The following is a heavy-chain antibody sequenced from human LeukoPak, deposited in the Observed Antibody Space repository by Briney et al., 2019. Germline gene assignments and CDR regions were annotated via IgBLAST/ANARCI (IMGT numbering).Heavy chain of an antibody. V-gene: IGHV4-59*01. CDR2: IYYSGST. CDR1: GGSISSYY. J-gene: IGHJ2*01. D-gene: IGHD2-15*01. Sequence: PSETLSLTCTVSGGSISSYYWSWIRQPPGKGLEWIGYIYYSGSTNYNPSLKSRVTISVDTSKNQFSLKLSSVTAADTAVYYCAKVYCSGGSCYSGIYWYFDLWGRGTLVTVSS. CDR3: AKVYCSGGSCYSGIYWYFDL.